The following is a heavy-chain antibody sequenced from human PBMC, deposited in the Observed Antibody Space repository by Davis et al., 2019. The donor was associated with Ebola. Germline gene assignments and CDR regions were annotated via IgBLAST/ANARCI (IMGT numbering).Heavy chain of an antibody. CDR1: GFTFDDYA. J-gene: IGHJ4*02. CDR3: AKGLVGAMGGADY. V-gene: IGHV3-9*01. Sequence: GGSLRLSCAASGFTFDDYAMHWVRHAPGKGLEWVSGISWNSGSIGYADSVKGRFTISRDNAKNSLYLQMNSLRAEDTALYYCAKGLVGAMGGADYWGQGTLVTVSS. D-gene: IGHD1-26*01. CDR2: ISWNSGSI.